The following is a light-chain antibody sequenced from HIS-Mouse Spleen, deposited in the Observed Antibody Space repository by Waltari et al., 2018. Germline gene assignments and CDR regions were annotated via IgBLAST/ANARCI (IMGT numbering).Light chain of an antibody. J-gene: IGLJ2*01. CDR1: SRDVGGYNY. Sequence: QSALTQPRPVSGSPGQSVTTSCPGTSRDVGGYNYVPWYQQHPDKAPKLMIYDVSKRPSGVPDRFSGSKSGNTASLTISGLQAEDEADYYCCSYAGSYTFEVVFGGGTKLTVL. CDR3: CSYAGSYTFEVV. CDR2: DVS. V-gene: IGLV2-11*01.